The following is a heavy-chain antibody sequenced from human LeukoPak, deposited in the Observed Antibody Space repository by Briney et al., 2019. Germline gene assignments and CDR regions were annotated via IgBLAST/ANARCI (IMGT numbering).Heavy chain of an antibody. Sequence: GASLRLSCAASGFTFSSYAMSWVRQAPGKGLEWVSAISGSGGSTYYADSVKGRFTISRDNSKNTLYLQMNSLRAEDTAVYYCAKEGAYRGGDCYSEFDYWGQGTLVTVSS. CDR1: GFTFSSYA. V-gene: IGHV3-23*01. D-gene: IGHD2-21*02. CDR2: ISGSGGST. J-gene: IGHJ4*02. CDR3: AKEGAYRGGDCYSEFDY.